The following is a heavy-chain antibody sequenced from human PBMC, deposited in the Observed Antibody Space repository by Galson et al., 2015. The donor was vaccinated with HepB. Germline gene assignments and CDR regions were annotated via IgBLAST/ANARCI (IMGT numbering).Heavy chain of an antibody. J-gene: IGHJ4*02. V-gene: IGHV3-30*18. D-gene: IGHD4-11*01. CDR3: AKGPTVTYLDY. CDR1: GFTFSSYG. CDR2: MSYDGSNK. Sequence: SLRLSCAASGFTFSSYGMHWVRQAPGKGLEWVAVMSYDGSNKYYADSVKGRFTISRDNSKNTLYLQMNSLRAEDTAVYYCAKGPTVTYLDYWGQGTLVTVSS.